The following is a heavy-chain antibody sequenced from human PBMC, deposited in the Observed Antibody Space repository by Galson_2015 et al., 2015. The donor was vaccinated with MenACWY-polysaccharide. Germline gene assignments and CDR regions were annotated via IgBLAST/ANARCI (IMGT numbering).Heavy chain of an antibody. D-gene: IGHD6-19*01. Sequence: SETLSLTCSVSGGSISSTNYYWAWIRQPPGKGLEWIGSFHYGGNTYYNPSLKSRATISVDTSKNQFSLHLTSMTATDTAIYYCGSGRNGWYGIGDYWGQGTLVTVSS. J-gene: IGHJ4*02. CDR2: FHYGGNT. V-gene: IGHV4-39*01. CDR1: GGSISSTNYY. CDR3: GSGRNGWYGIGDY.